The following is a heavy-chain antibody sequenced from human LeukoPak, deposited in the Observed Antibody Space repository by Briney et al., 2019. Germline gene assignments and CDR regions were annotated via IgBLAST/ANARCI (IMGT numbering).Heavy chain of an antibody. V-gene: IGHV3-21*01. J-gene: IGHJ4*02. CDR3: ARDGYSSGWYYFDY. Sequence: GGSLRLSCAASGFTFSSYSMNWVRQAPGKGLEWVSSISSSSSYIYYADSVKGRFTISRDNAKNTLYLQMNSLRAEDTAVYYCARDGYSSGWYYFDYWGQGTLVTVSS. CDR1: GFTFSSYS. D-gene: IGHD6-19*01. CDR2: ISSSSSYI.